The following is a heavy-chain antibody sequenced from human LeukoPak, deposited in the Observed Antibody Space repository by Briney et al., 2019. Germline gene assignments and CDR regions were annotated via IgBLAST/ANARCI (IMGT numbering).Heavy chain of an antibody. J-gene: IGHJ4*02. V-gene: IGHV3-21*04. CDR3: ARDRSYGSFDS. Sequence: GGSLRLSCAASGFTFSSYSMNWVRQAPGKGLEWVSSISSSSSYKYYADSVKGRFTISRDNAKNSLYLQMSSLRAEDTALYYCARDRSYGSFDSWGQGTLVTVSS. D-gene: IGHD5-18*01. CDR2: ISSSSSYK. CDR1: GFTFSSYS.